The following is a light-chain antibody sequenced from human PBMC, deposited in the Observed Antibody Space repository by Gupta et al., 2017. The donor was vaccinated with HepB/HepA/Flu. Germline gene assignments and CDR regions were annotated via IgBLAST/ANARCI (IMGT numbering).Light chain of an antibody. CDR1: SSDVGAYNY. CDR2: DVS. V-gene: IGLV2-11*01. J-gene: IGLJ2*01. Sequence: QFALTQPRSVSGSPGQSVTISCTGTSSDVGAYNYVSWYQQHPGKAPKLMIYDVSGRPSGIPDRFSGSKSGNTASLTISGLQTEDEGDYFCWSYAGGYNLVFGGGIKLTVL. CDR3: WSYAGGYNLV.